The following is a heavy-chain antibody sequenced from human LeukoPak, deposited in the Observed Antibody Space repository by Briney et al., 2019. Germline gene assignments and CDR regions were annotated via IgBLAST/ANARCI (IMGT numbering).Heavy chain of an antibody. V-gene: IGHV3-7*01. CDR1: GFTFSGHW. CDR2: INQNGSAE. CDR3: ARWTNTIDY. D-gene: IGHD3/OR15-3a*01. J-gene: IGHJ4*02. Sequence: PGGSLRLSCAASGFTFSGHWMSWVRQSPGKGLEWVANINQNGSAEYYLDSVKGRFTISRGNTNNTLYLQMNNLRGEDTAVYYCARWTNTIDYWGQGTLVTVSS.